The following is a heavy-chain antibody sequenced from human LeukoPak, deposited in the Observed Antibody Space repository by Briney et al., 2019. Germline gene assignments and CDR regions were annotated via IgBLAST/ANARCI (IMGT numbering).Heavy chain of an antibody. D-gene: IGHD1-1*01. V-gene: IGHV4-39*01. CDR1: GGSISSSSYY. CDR2: IYYSGST. J-gene: IGHJ5*02. Sequence: PSETLSLTCTVSGGSISSSSYYWGWLRQPPGKALEWIGSIYYSGSTYYNPSLKSRVTISVDTSKNQFSLKLSSVTAADTAVYYCARHPLDGNWFDPWGQGTLVTVSS. CDR3: ARHPLDGNWFDP.